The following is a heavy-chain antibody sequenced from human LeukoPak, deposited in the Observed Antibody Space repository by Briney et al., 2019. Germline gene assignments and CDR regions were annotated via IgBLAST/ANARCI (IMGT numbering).Heavy chain of an antibody. CDR1: GYTFTSYV. Sequence: ASVKVSCKASGYTFTSYVINWVRQATGQGLEWMGWMNPNRGNTGYAQKFQGRVTMTRNTSISTAYMELSSLRSEDTAVYYCARGLDDVLLWFGELFSSHNWFDPWGQGTLVTVSS. CDR2: MNPNRGNT. V-gene: IGHV1-8*01. CDR3: ARGLDDVLLWFGELFSSHNWFDP. D-gene: IGHD3-10*01. J-gene: IGHJ5*02.